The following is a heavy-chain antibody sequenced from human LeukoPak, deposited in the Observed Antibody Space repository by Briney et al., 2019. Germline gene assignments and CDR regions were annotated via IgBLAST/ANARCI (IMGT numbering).Heavy chain of an antibody. CDR1: GYTFTGYY. J-gene: IGHJ4*02. V-gene: IGHV1-2*02. D-gene: IGHD2-2*01. CDR3: ARNLGYCSSTSCLIPDY. Sequence: ASVKVSCKASGYTFTGYYMHWVRQAPGQGLEWMGWINPNSGGTNYAQKFQGRVTMTRDTPISTAYMELSRLRSDDTAVYYCARNLGYCSSTSCLIPDYWGQGTLVTVSS. CDR2: INPNSGGT.